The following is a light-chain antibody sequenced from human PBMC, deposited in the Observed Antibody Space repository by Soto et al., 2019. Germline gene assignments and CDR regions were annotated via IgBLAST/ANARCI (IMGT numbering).Light chain of an antibody. CDR1: NSDVGGYNY. Sequence: QSALTQPASVSGSPGQSITISCTGTNSDVGGYNYVSWYQQHPGKAPELMIYEVSHRPSGVSNRFSGSKSDNTASLTISGLQAEDEADYHCSSYTSISTLYVFGTGTKLTVL. J-gene: IGLJ1*01. CDR3: SSYTSISTLYV. V-gene: IGLV2-14*01. CDR2: EVS.